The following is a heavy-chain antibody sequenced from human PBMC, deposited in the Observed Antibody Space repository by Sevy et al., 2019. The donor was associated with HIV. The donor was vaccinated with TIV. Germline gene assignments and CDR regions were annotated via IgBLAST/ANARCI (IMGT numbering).Heavy chain of an antibody. CDR2: IIPIFGTA. Sequence: ASVKVSCKASGGTFSSYAISWVRQAPGQGLEWMGGIIPIFGTANYAQKFQGRVTITADESTSTAYMGLSSLRSEDTAVYYCARVKAGTSRRSNYYYYYGMDVWGQGTTVTVSS. D-gene: IGHD1-1*01. V-gene: IGHV1-69*13. J-gene: IGHJ6*02. CDR3: ARVKAGTSRRSNYYYYYGMDV. CDR1: GGTFSSYA.